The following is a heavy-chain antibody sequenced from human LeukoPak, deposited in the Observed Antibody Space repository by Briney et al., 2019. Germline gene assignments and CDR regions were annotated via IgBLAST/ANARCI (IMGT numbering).Heavy chain of an antibody. D-gene: IGHD4-17*01. CDR1: GFAFSISA. J-gene: IGHJ6*02. CDR2: ISGSGRTT. CDR3: AKDKDPGDDLAARYDYYYFYGVDV. Sequence: GGSLRLSCAASGFAFSISAINWVRQAPGKGLEWISCISGSGRTTYYADSVRGRFTISRDNSRNTVFLQLNNLRAEDTAVYYYAKDKDPGDDLAARYDYYYFYGVDVWGQGTTVTVSS. V-gene: IGHV3-23*01.